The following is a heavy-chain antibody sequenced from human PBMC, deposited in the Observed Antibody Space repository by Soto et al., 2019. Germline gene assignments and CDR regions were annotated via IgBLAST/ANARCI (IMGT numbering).Heavy chain of an antibody. D-gene: IGHD4-4*01. J-gene: IGHJ2*01. V-gene: IGHV4-30-2*01. CDR1: GGSISSGGHS. CDR3: ARGDDYNYYHYWYFDF. CDR2: IYHSGST. Sequence: QVHLQESGSGLVRPSQTLSLTCAVSGGSISSGGHSWSWIRQPPGKGLEFIGYIYHSGSTYYNPALRSRVTISMDRSKTQFSLNLISVTAADTAVYYCARGDDYNYYHYWYFDFWGRGTLVTVSS.